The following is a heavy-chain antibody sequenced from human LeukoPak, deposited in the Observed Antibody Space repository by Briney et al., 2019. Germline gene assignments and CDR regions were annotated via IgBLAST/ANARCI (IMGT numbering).Heavy chain of an antibody. J-gene: IGHJ4*02. V-gene: IGHV1-18*01. CDR3: AGDLAAAATGGSNDY. CDR1: GYTFTSYG. D-gene: IGHD6-13*01. Sequence: ASVKVSCKASGYTFTSYGISWVRQAPGQGLEWMGWISAYNGNTNYAQKLQGRVTMTTDTSTSTAYMELRSLRSDDTAVYYCAGDLAAAATGGSNDYWGQGTLVTVSS. CDR2: ISAYNGNT.